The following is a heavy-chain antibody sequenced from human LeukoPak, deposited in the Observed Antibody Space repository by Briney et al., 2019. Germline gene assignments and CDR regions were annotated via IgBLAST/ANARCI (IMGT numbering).Heavy chain of an antibody. J-gene: IGHJ5*02. Sequence: GGSLRLSCAASGFTFSTYWMHWVRQVPGTGLVWVSRTNEDGSITDYADSVKGRFTISRDNSKDTLYLQMNSLRAEDMAVYYCGRDLGGRGGAWGQGILVTVSP. V-gene: IGHV3-74*01. CDR2: TNEDGSIT. CDR3: GRDLGGRGGA. CDR1: GFTFSTYW. D-gene: IGHD3-16*01.